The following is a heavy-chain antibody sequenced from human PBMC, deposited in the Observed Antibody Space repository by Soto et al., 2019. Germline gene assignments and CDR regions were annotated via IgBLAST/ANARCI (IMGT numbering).Heavy chain of an antibody. D-gene: IGHD6-13*01. CDR2: ISAYNGNT. Sequence: QVQLVQSGAEVKKPGASVKVSCKASGYTFTSYGISWVRQAPGQGLEWMGWISAYNGNTNYAQKLQGRVTMTTDTSTSTAYMELRSLRSDDTAVYYCARDSSGRRIAAATTGWFDPWGQGTLVTVSS. V-gene: IGHV1-18*04. J-gene: IGHJ5*02. CDR1: GYTFTSYG. CDR3: ARDSSGRRIAAATTGWFDP.